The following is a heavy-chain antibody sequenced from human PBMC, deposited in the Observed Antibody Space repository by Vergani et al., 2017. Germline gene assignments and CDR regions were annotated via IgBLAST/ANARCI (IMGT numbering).Heavy chain of an antibody. CDR1: GYIFKNYY. Sequence: VQLVQSGAEVRKPEASVTVSCTASGYIFKNYYIHWLRQAPGQAFEWMGILNPTTGHTTSAQKFMGRVDMTRDPSTDTSTRTVQMTLSSLRSEDTAVYYCARSIGYCAGATCRAYYFDHWGQGTRVTVSS. CDR3: ARSIGYCAGATCRAYYFDH. J-gene: IGHJ5*02. V-gene: IGHV1-46*02. CDR2: LNPTTGHT. D-gene: IGHD2-21*01.